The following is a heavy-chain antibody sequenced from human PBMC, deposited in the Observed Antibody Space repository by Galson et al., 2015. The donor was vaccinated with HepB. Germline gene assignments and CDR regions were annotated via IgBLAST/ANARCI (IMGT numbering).Heavy chain of an antibody. D-gene: IGHD1-14*01. CDR1: GYTFTSYA. CDR2: INAGNGNT. J-gene: IGHJ5*02. CDR3: ARGGGALDTLPYRDNWFDP. V-gene: IGHV1-3*01. Sequence: SVKVSCKASGYTFTSYAMHWVRQAPGQRLEWMGWINAGNGNTKYSQKFQGRVTITRDTSASTAYMELSSLRSEDTAVYYCARGGGALDTLPYRDNWFDPWGQGTLVTVSS.